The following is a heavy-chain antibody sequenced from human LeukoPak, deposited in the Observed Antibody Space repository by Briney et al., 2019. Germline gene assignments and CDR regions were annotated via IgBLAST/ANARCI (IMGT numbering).Heavy chain of an antibody. CDR2: IDSSGGTI. D-gene: IGHD1-26*01. Sequence: AGSLRLSCAASGFTFSSYSMNWVRQAPGRGLEWVSYIDSSGGTISYADSMRGRFTISRDNAKHSLYLQMNSLRAEDTAVYYCARGGLVGAADCWGQGTLVTVSS. CDR1: GFTFSSYS. J-gene: IGHJ4*02. CDR3: ARGGLVGAADC. V-gene: IGHV3-48*04.